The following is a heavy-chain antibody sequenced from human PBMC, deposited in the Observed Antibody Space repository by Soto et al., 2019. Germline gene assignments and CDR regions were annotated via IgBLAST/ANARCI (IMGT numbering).Heavy chain of an antibody. CDR1: GDTFKNSD. CDR3: VAELDFGKLSDV. CDR2: TIPPFGTT. J-gene: IGHJ6*02. V-gene: IGHV1-69*01. Sequence: QVQLVQSGAEVKKPGSSVRVSCKASGDTFKNSDISWVRQAPGQGLEWMGGTIPPFGTTDYAQKFQGRLTITADESTTTAYMEGSRLTAEDTAVYYCVAELDFGKLSDVWGQGTTVIVSS. D-gene: IGHD1-1*01.